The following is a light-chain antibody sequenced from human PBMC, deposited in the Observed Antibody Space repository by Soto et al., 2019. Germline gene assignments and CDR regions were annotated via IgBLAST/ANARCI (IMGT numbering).Light chain of an antibody. CDR1: NSDVGGYNY. J-gene: IGLJ1*01. CDR3: SSYAGSSTV. Sequence: QSALTQPASGSGSPGQSITISCTGTNSDVGGYNYVAWYQQHVGRAPKLMMYDVSNRPSGISNRFSGSKSGNTASLTISGLQAEDEADYYCSSYAGSSTVFGTGTKVTVL. CDR2: DVS. V-gene: IGLV2-14*01.